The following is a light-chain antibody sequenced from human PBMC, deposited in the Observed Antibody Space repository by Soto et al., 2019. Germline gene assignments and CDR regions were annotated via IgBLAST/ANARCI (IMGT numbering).Light chain of an antibody. CDR1: NSDVGGYNY. CDR3: SSYTSISTLYV. V-gene: IGLV2-14*01. J-gene: IGLJ1*01. Sequence: QSVLAQPASVPGSPGQSITISCTGTNSDVGGYNYVSWYQQHPGKAPELMIYEVSHRPSGVSNRFSGSKSDNTASLTISGLQAEDEADYYCSSYTSISTLYVFGTGTKVTVL. CDR2: EVS.